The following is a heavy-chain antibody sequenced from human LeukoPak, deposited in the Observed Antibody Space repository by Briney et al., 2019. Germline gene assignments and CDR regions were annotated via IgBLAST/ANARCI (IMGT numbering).Heavy chain of an antibody. Sequence: ASVKVSCKASGYTFTSYGISWLRQAPGQGLEWMGWISAYNGNTNYAQKLQGRVTMTADTSTSAAYMELRSLRSDDTAVYYCAREGFVVVPGACPFFDYWGQGTLVTVSS. CDR3: AREGFVVVPGACPFFDY. CDR2: ISAYNGNT. V-gene: IGHV1-18*01. CDR1: GYTFTSYG. J-gene: IGHJ4*02. D-gene: IGHD2-2*01.